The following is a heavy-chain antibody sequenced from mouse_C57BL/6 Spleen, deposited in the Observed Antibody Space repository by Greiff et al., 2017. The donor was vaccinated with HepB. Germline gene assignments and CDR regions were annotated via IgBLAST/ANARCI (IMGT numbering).Heavy chain of an antibody. CDR1: GFTFSDYG. Sequence: EVQLVESGGGLVQPGGSLKLSCAASGFTFSDYGMAWVRQAPRKGPEWVAFISNLAYSIYYADTVTGRCTISRENAKNTLYLEMSSLRSEDTAMYYCARRDYYYGLDYWGQGTTLTVSS. CDR3: ARRDYYYGLDY. J-gene: IGHJ2*01. V-gene: IGHV5-15*01. D-gene: IGHD1-1*01. CDR2: ISNLAYSI.